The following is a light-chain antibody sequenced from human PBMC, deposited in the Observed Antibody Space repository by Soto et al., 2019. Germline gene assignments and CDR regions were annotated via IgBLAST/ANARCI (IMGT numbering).Light chain of an antibody. CDR3: AAWDDSLNGPV. CDR1: SSNIGINT. Sequence: QAVVTQPPSASGTPGQRVTISCSGSSSNIGINTVNWYQQLPGTAPKLLIYSSNQRPSWVPDRFSGSKSGTSASLAISGLQSEDEADYYCAAWDDSLNGPVFGTGTKLTVL. J-gene: IGLJ1*01. CDR2: SSN. V-gene: IGLV1-44*01.